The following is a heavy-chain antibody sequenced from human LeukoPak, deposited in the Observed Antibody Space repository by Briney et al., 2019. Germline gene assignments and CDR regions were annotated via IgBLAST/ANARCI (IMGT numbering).Heavy chain of an antibody. D-gene: IGHD3-22*01. CDR1: GGSISSGGYY. V-gene: IGHV4-30-2*01. J-gene: IGHJ4*02. Sequence: PSQTLSLTCTVSGGSISSGGYYWSWIRQPPGKGLEWIGEINHSGSTNYNPSLKSRVTISVDTSKNQFSLKLSSVTAADTAVYYCARGRWRYDSSGYYYDYWGQGTLVTVSS. CDR3: ARGRWRYDSSGYYYDY. CDR2: INHSGST.